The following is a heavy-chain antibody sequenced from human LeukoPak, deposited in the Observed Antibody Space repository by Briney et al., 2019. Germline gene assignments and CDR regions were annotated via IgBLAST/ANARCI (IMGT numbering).Heavy chain of an antibody. D-gene: IGHD3-22*01. CDR3: ARPRYYYDSSGYYF. Sequence: GGSLRLSCAASGFTFSSYSMSWVLQAPGKGLEWVSSISSSSSYIYCADSVKGRFTISRDNAKNSLYLQMNSLRAEDTAVYYCARPRYYYDSSGYYFWGQGTLVTVSS. V-gene: IGHV3-21*01. J-gene: IGHJ4*02. CDR2: ISSSSSYI. CDR1: GFTFSSYS.